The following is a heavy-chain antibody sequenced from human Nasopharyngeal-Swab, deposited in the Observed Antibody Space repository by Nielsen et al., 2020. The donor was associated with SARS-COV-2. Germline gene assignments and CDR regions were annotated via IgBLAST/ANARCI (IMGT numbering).Heavy chain of an antibody. V-gene: IGHV3-30*03. CDR2: ISFDGSYK. J-gene: IGHJ4*02. D-gene: IGHD2/OR15-2a*01. CDR3: ARGKYYRTWSPELDY. Sequence: GESLKISCAASGFTFSGYDIHWVRQAPGKGLEWMAGISFDGSYKSYADSVEGRFTISSDTSKNTLYLQMNSLRAEDTAVYYCARGKYYRTWSPELDYWGQGTLVTVSS. CDR1: GFTFSGYD.